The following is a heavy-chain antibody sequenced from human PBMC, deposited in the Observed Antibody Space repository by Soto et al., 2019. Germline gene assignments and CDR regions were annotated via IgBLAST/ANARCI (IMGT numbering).Heavy chain of an antibody. CDR3: ARPVAATAQSHYYYGMAV. CDR2: IIPIFGTA. CDR1: GGTFSSYA. D-gene: IGHD2-15*01. Sequence: QVQLVQSAAEVKKPGSSVKVSCKASGGTFSSYAISWVRQAPGQGLEWMGGIIPIFGTANYAQKFQGRVTITEDESTSTAYMALSSLRSEDTAVYYWARPVAATAQSHYYYGMAVWGQGTTVTVSS. V-gene: IGHV1-69*01. J-gene: IGHJ6*02.